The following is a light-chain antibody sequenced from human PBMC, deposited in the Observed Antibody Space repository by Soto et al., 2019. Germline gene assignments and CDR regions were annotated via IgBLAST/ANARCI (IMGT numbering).Light chain of an antibody. CDR2: DAS. CDR1: QDISNY. J-gene: IGKJ1*01. CDR3: QQDDNLPRT. V-gene: IGKV1-33*01. Sequence: DIQMTQSPSSLSASVGDRVTMTCQASQDISNYLNWYQQKPGKAPKLLIYDASNLETGVPSRFSGSGSGTDFTFTIISLQPEDIATYYCQQDDNLPRTFGQGTKVDNK.